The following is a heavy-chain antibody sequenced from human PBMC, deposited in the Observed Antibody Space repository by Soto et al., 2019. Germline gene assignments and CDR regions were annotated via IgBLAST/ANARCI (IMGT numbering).Heavy chain of an antibody. V-gene: IGHV3-74*03. J-gene: IGHJ3*02. D-gene: IGHD3-16*01. CDR1: GFTFNDAW. CDR2: IDTYGSAT. Sequence: GGSLRLSCAASGFTFNDAWMNWVRQAPGKGLVWVSRIDTYGSATKYADSVRGRFTISRDNAKNTMSLQMNSLRSEDTAVYYCATDLDLGQSFDIWGQGTMVTVSS. CDR3: ATDLDLGQSFDI.